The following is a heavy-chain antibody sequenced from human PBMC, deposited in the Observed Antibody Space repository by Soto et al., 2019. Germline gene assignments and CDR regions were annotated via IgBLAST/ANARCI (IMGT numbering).Heavy chain of an antibody. CDR1: GVTFSSYA. Sequence: GGALKRSCAASGVTFSSYAMHWVRQAPGKGLEWVAVISYDGSNKYYTDSVKGRFTISRDNSKNTLYLQMNSLRAEDTAVYYCARADDGYFDYWGQGTLVTVSS. V-gene: IGHV3-30-3*01. D-gene: IGHD3-16*01. J-gene: IGHJ4*02. CDR3: ARADDGYFDY. CDR2: ISYDGSNK.